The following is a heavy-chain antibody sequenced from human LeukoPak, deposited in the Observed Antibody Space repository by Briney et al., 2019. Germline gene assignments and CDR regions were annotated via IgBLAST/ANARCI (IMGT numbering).Heavy chain of an antibody. J-gene: IGHJ4*02. Sequence: GGSLRLSCAASGFTFSSYSMNWVRQAPGKELEWVSSISSSSSYIYYADSVKGRFTISRDNAQNSMYLQMTSLRAEDTAVYYCATPPSPDYGDYTMCYWGQGTLVTVSS. CDR1: GFTFSSYS. CDR2: ISSSSSYI. V-gene: IGHV3-21*01. CDR3: ATPPSPDYGDYTMCY. D-gene: IGHD4-17*01.